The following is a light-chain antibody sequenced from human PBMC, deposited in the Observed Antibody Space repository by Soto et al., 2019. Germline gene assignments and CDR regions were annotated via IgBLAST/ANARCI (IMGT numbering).Light chain of an antibody. V-gene: IGKV1-6*01. J-gene: IGKJ1*01. CDR3: LQDYNYPWT. CDR1: QDIRND. Sequence: AIQMTQSPSSLSASVGDRVTITCRASQDIRNDLGWYQEKPRQAPKLLIYAASNLQSGVPSRFSGSGSVTDFTLTISSMQPEDFATYYCLQDYNYPWTFGQGTKVEV. CDR2: AAS.